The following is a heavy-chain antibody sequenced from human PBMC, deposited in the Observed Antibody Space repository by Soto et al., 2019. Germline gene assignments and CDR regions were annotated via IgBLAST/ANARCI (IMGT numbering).Heavy chain of an antibody. Sequence: QVQLVESGGGVVQPGRSLRLSCAASGFTFSSYGMHWVRQAPGKGLEWVAVIWYDGSNKYYADSVKGRFTISRDNSKNTLYLQMNSLSGEETAVYYCARDVGLNYGISYYYGMDVWGQGTTVTVSS. CDR3: ARDVGLNYGISYYYGMDV. V-gene: IGHV3-33*01. D-gene: IGHD4-17*01. CDR1: GFTFSSYG. J-gene: IGHJ6*02. CDR2: IWYDGSNK.